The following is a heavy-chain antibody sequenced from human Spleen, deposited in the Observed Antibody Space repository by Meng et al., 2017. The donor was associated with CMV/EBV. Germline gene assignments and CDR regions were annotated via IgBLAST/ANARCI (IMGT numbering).Heavy chain of an antibody. CDR1: GFTFNTYI. J-gene: IGHJ4*02. CDR3: ARGGILRSFDY. D-gene: IGHD5/OR15-5a*01. Sequence: GESLKISCAPSGFTFNTYIMTWVRQAPGKGLEWVSSISTSSVYVYYADSVKGRFTISRDNAKNSLYLQMDSLRADDTAVYYCARGGILRSFDYWGQGTLVTVSS. CDR2: ISTSSVYV. V-gene: IGHV3-21*01.